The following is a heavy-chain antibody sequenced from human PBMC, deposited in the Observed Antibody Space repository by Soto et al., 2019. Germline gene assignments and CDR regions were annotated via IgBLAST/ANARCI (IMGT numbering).Heavy chain of an antibody. V-gene: IGHV4-39*01. CDR1: DGSISSDSYY. Sequence: SETLSLTCTVSDGSISSDSYYWGWIRQPPGKGLEWIGSIYYSGSTYYNPSLKSRVTISVDTSKNQFSLKLSSVTAADTAVYYCARLGVAAAGFDYWGQGTLVTVSS. CDR3: ARLGVAAAGFDY. J-gene: IGHJ4*02. CDR2: IYYSGST. D-gene: IGHD6-13*01.